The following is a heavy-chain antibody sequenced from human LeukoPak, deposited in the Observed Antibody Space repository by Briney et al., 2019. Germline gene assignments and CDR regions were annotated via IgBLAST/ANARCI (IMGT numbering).Heavy chain of an antibody. CDR3: ARDYDY. J-gene: IGHJ4*02. V-gene: IGHV3-23*01. CDR2: IVPSGGST. CDR1: GFTFSRYA. Sequence: GGSLRLSCAASGFTFSRYAMSWVRQAPGKGLEWVSAIVPSGGSTYYADSVKGRFTISRDNSRNTLYLQINILTAADTAVYYCARDYDYWGQGTLVTVSS.